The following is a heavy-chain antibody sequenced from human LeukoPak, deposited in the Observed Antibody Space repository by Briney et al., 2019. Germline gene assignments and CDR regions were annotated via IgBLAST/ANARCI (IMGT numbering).Heavy chain of an antibody. CDR3: ARGTRGTYSY. V-gene: IGHV4-59*08. Sequence: SDTLSLTCTVSGGXISSDHCSWIRQPPGKGLEWIGYIYHTGSTNYNPSLKSRVTILVDTSKNQFSLKLSSVTAADTALYYCARGTRGTYSYWGQGTLVTVSS. CDR1: GGXISSDH. J-gene: IGHJ4*02. CDR2: IYHTGST. D-gene: IGHD1-26*01.